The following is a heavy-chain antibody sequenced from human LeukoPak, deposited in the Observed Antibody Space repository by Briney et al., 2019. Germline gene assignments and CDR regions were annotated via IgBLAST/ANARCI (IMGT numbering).Heavy chain of an antibody. D-gene: IGHD6-19*01. CDR2: INSDVSTT. J-gene: IGHJ3*02. CDR3: ARRGAVANAFDI. V-gene: IGHV3-74*01. Sequence: PGGSLRLSCAASGFTFSSYWMHWVRQAPGKGLGWVSRINSDVSTTTYADSVKGRFTISRDNAKNTLYLQMNSLRAEDTAVYYCARRGAVANAFDIWGLGTMVTVSS. CDR1: GFTFSSYW.